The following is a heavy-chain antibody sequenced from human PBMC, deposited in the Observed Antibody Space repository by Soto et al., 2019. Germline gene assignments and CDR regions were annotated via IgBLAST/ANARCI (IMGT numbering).Heavy chain of an antibody. Sequence: QVQLQESGPGLVKPSETLSLTCSVSGGSISNHYWSWIRQPPGKGLEWIGYIYYNGNTNYNPSLKSRVTMSVDTSRTRTSLKLTTVTAADTAVYYCTRANWYSEYWGQGTLVTVSS. J-gene: IGHJ4*02. CDR1: GGSISNHY. V-gene: IGHV4-59*11. CDR2: IYYNGNT. D-gene: IGHD7-27*01. CDR3: TRANWYSEY.